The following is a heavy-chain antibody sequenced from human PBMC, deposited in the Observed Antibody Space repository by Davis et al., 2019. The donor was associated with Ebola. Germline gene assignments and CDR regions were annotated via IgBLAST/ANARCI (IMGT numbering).Heavy chain of an antibody. J-gene: IGHJ5*02. V-gene: IGHV3-23*01. CDR2: ISGSGGST. Sequence: PGGSLRLSCAASGFTFSSYAMSWVRQAPGKGLEWVSGISGSGGSTYYADSVKGRFTISRDNSKNTLYLQMNSLRDEDTAVYYCARDLFIPAARENWFDPWGQGTLVTVSS. D-gene: IGHD2-2*01. CDR1: GFTFSSYA. CDR3: ARDLFIPAARENWFDP.